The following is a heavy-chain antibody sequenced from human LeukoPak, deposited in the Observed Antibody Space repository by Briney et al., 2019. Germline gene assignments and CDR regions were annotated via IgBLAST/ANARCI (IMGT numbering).Heavy chain of an antibody. D-gene: IGHD6-13*01. J-gene: IGHJ4*02. Sequence: SETLSLTCAVYGGSFSGFYWSWIRQPPGKGLEWIGYIYYSGSTKYNPSLKSRVTISVDTSKNQFSLKLSSVTAADTAVYYCARVYGSSWLYYFDYWGQGTLVTVSS. CDR1: GGSFSGFY. CDR3: ARVYGSSWLYYFDY. CDR2: IYYSGST. V-gene: IGHV4-59*08.